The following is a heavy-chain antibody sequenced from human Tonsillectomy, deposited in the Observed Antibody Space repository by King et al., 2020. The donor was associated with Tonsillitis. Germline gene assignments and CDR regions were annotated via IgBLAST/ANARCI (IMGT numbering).Heavy chain of an antibody. D-gene: IGHD4-17*01. CDR2: FLYSGHT. CDR1: GGSISSYH. CDR3: ARHERRDYRDCKFDY. J-gene: IGHJ4*02. Sequence: VQLQESGPGLVKPSETLSLTCTVSGGSISSYHWSWIRQPPGKGLEWIGYFLYSGHTNYNPSLKSRVTISVDTSKNQFSLKLTSVTAADTAMYYCARHERRDYRDCKFDYWGQGTLVTVSS. V-gene: IGHV4-59*08.